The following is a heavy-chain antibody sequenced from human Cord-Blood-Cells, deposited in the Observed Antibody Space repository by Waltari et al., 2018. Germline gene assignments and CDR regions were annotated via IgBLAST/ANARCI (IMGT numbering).Heavy chain of an antibody. D-gene: IGHD3-22*01. V-gene: IGHV3-33*01. CDR2: IWYDGSNK. Sequence: QLVESGGGVVQPGRSLRLSCAASGFTFSSYGMHWVRQAPGKGLEWVAVIWYDGSNKYYADSVKGRFTISRDNSKNTLYLQMNSLRAEDTAVYYCARDPTSYNYYDSSGYFDYWGQGTLVTVSS. CDR1: GFTFSSYG. J-gene: IGHJ4*02. CDR3: ARDPTSYNYYDSSGYFDY.